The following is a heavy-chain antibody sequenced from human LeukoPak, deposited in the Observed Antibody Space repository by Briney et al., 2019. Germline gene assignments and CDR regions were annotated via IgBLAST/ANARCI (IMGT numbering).Heavy chain of an antibody. CDR3: ARVKDSSSWCRTGFRFDP. Sequence: PSETLSLTCAVYGGSFSGYYWSWIRQPPGKGLEWIGYIYYSGSTNYNPSLKSRVTISVDTSKNQFSLKLSSVTAADTAVYYCARVKDSSSWCRTGFRFDPWGQGTLVTVSS. D-gene: IGHD6-13*01. CDR1: GGSFSGYY. J-gene: IGHJ5*02. V-gene: IGHV4-59*01. CDR2: IYYSGST.